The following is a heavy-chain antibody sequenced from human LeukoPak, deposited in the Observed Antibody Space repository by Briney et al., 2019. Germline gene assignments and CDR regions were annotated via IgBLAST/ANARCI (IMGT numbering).Heavy chain of an antibody. V-gene: IGHV1-46*01. CDR1: GYTFTTYY. CDR3: ARDHGSGSYCDY. D-gene: IGHD3-10*01. Sequence: GASVNVSCKASGYTFTTYYMHWVRQAPGQGLEWMGIISPSGGSTTYAQKFQGRVTMTRDTSTSTVYMELSSLRSDDTAVYYCARDHGSGSYCDYWGQGTLLTVSS. CDR2: ISPSGGST. J-gene: IGHJ4*02.